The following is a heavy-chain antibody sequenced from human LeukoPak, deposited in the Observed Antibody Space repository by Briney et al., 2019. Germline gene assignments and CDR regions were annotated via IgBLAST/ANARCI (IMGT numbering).Heavy chain of an antibody. V-gene: IGHV1-2*02. Sequence: LEASVKVSCKASGYTFTGYYMHWVRQAPGQGLEWMGWINPNGGGTNYAQKFQGRVTMTRDTSISTAYMELSRLRSDDTAVYYCARDSARDYYYYYMDVWGKGTTVTVSS. CDR1: GYTFTGYY. J-gene: IGHJ6*03. CDR2: INPNGGGT. CDR3: ARDSARDYYYYYMDV.